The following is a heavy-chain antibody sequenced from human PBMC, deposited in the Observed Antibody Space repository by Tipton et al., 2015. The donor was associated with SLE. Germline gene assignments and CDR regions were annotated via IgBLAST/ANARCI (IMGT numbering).Heavy chain of an antibody. CDR1: GDSLSSSY. CDR3: ARYNSPSWFDP. CDR2: LDDSGNT. Sequence: LRLSCIVSGDSLSSSYWSWIRQPPGKGLEWIGSLDDSGNTNYNPSLRSRVTMSIDTSKSQFSLKLSSVTAADTAVYYCARYNSPSWFDPWGQGTLVTVSS. V-gene: IGHV4-59*12. D-gene: IGHD6-19*01. J-gene: IGHJ5*02.